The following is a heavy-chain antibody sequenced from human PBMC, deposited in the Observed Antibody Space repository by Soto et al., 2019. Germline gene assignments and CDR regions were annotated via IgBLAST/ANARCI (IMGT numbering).Heavy chain of an antibody. CDR1: GGSISSYY. Sequence: SETLSLTCTVSGGSISSYYWSWIRQPPGKGLEWIGYIYYSGSTNYNPSLKSRVTISVDTSKNQFSLKLSSVTAAGTAVYYCARTRGARDWFDPWGQGTLVTVSS. D-gene: IGHD1-26*01. CDR2: IYYSGST. J-gene: IGHJ5*02. V-gene: IGHV4-59*01. CDR3: ARTRGARDWFDP.